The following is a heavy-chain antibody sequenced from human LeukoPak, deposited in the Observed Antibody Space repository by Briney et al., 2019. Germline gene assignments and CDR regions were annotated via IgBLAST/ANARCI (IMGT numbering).Heavy chain of an antibody. J-gene: IGHJ4*02. D-gene: IGHD5-24*01. V-gene: IGHV1-18*01. CDR2: ISAYNGNT. CDR3: ASGLRDGYNSHRFDY. CDR1: GYTFTSYG. Sequence: ASVKVSCKASGYTFTSYGIIWVRQAPGQGLEWMGWISAYNGNTNYAQKLQGRVTMTTDTSTSTAYMELRSLRSDDTAVYYCASGLRDGYNSHRFDYWGPGTLVTVSS.